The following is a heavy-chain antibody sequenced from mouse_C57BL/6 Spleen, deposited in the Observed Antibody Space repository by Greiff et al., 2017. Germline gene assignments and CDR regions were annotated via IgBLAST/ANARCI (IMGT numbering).Heavy chain of an antibody. Sequence: VQLQQSGPELVKPGASVKISCKASGYSFPGYYMNWVKQSPEKSLEWIGEINPSTGGTTSNQKFKAKATLTVDKSSSTAYMQLKSLTSEDSAVYYCAISFTTVDAMDYWGQGTSVTVSS. CDR3: AISFTTVDAMDY. V-gene: IGHV1-42*01. CDR2: INPSTGGT. D-gene: IGHD1-1*01. CDR1: GYSFPGYY. J-gene: IGHJ4*01.